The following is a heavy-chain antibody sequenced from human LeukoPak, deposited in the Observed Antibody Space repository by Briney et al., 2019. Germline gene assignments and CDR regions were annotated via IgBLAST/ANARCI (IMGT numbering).Heavy chain of an antibody. CDR2: IYYSGST. Sequence: PSETLSLTCTVSGGSISSGDYYWSWIRQPPGKGLEWIGYIYYSGSTYYNPSLKGRVTISVDTSKNQFSLKLSSVTAADTAVYYCARDRRYRYCTNGVCGYVDYWGQGTLVTVSS. D-gene: IGHD2-8*01. CDR1: GGSISSGDYY. V-gene: IGHV4-30-4*01. CDR3: ARDRRYRYCTNGVCGYVDY. J-gene: IGHJ4*02.